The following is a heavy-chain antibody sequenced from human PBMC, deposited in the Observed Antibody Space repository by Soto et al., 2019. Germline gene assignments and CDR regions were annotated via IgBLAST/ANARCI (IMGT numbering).Heavy chain of an antibody. J-gene: IGHJ4*02. CDR2: INTDGTNT. V-gene: IGHV3-74*03. CDR1: GFTFSRYW. D-gene: IGHD3-16*01. Sequence: EVQLVESGGGLVQPGGSLRLSCAVSGFTFSRYWMHWFRQDPGNGLVWVSSINTDGTNTQYADSVRGRFTGSRDNAKNTVYLQMISLRSEDTAVYYCAKDLLWGQSDYWGQGTLVVVSS. CDR3: AKDLLWGQSDY.